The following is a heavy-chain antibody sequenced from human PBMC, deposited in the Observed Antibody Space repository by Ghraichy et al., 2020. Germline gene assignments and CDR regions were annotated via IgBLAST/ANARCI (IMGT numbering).Heavy chain of an antibody. Sequence: KVSCKASGYTFTSYGISWVRQAPGQGLEWMGWISAYNGNTNYAQNLQGRVTMTTDTSTSTAYMELRSLRSDDTAVYYCARDRVVPAAIAEKDYYYYYGMDVWGQGTTVTVSS. CDR3: ARDRVVPAAIAEKDYYYYYGMDV. J-gene: IGHJ6*02. CDR2: ISAYNGNT. V-gene: IGHV1-18*01. D-gene: IGHD2-2*01. CDR1: GYTFTSYG.